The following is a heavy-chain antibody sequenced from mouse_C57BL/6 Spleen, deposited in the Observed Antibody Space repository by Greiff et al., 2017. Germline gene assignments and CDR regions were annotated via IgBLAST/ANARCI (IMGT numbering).Heavy chain of an antibody. CDR3: TGYDGYLYYFDY. V-gene: IGHV1-15*01. CDR1: GYTFTDYE. D-gene: IGHD2-3*01. CDR2: IDPETGGT. Sequence: QVQLQQSGAELVRPGASVTLSCKASGYTFTDYEMHWVKQTPVHGLEWIGAIDPETGGTVYNQKFKGKAILTADKSSSTAYMELRSLTSEDSAVYYCTGYDGYLYYFDYWGQGTTLTVSS. J-gene: IGHJ2*01.